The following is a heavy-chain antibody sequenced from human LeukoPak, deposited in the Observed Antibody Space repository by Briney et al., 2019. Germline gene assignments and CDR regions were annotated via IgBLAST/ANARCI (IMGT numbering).Heavy chain of an antibody. V-gene: IGHV1-69*04. CDR3: ASGYGDYTRGCRY. CDR2: IIPILGIA. J-gene: IGHJ4*02. CDR1: GGTFSSYA. D-gene: IGHD4-17*01. Sequence: ASVKVSCRASGGTFSSYAISWVRQAPGQGLEWMGRIIPILGIANYAQKFQGRVTITADKSTSTAYMELSSLRSEDTAVYYCASGYGDYTRGCRYWGQGTLVTVSS.